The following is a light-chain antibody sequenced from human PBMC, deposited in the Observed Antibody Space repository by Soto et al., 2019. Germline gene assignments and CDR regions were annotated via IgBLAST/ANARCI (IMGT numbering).Light chain of an antibody. Sequence: EIVMTQSPATLSVSPGERATLSCRASQSVSSNLSWYQQKPGQVPRLLIYGASSRANGIPARFRGSGSGTEFTLTISRLQSEDFAVYYCQQYNSWTWTFGQGTKVEV. CDR3: QQYNSWTWT. V-gene: IGKV3D-15*01. J-gene: IGKJ1*01. CDR2: GAS. CDR1: QSVSSN.